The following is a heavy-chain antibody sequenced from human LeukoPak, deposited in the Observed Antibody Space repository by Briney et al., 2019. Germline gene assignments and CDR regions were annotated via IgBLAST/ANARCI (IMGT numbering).Heavy chain of an antibody. CDR3: ARDRGYYDSSGYDD. J-gene: IGHJ4*02. Sequence: TGGSLRLGCAASGFTFDDYGMSWVRQAPGKGLEWVSGINWNGGSTGYADSVKGRFTISRDNAKNSLYLQMNSLRAEDTALYYCARDRGYYDSSGYDDWGQGTLVTVSS. D-gene: IGHD3-22*01. V-gene: IGHV3-20*04. CDR1: GFTFDDYG. CDR2: INWNGGST.